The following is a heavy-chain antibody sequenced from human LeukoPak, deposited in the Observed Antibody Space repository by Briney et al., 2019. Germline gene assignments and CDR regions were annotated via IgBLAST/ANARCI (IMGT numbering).Heavy chain of an antibody. CDR2: ISGSGANI. CDR3: AKGGVYGDYYFDY. J-gene: IGHJ4*02. CDR1: GFTLSSYA. D-gene: IGHD4-17*01. V-gene: IGHV3-23*01. Sequence: PGGSLRLSCAVSGFTLSSYAMSWVRQAPGKGLEWVSGISGSGANIYYADSVKGRFTISGDNSKNTVYLQMNSLRAEDTALYYCAKGGVYGDYYFDYWGQGTLVTVSS.